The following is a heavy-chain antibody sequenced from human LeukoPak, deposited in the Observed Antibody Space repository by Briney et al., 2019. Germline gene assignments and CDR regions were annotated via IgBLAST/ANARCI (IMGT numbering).Heavy chain of an antibody. J-gene: IGHJ4*02. D-gene: IGHD4-23*01. CDR3: ARCGSGNLYFDY. V-gene: IGHV1-69*13. CDR2: IIPIFGTA. CDR1: GGTFSSYA. Sequence: ASVKVSCKASGGTFSSYAISWVRQAPGQGLEWMGGIIPIFGTANYAQKFQGRVTITADESTSTAYMELSSLRSEDTAVYYCARCGSGNLYFDYWGQGTLVTVSS.